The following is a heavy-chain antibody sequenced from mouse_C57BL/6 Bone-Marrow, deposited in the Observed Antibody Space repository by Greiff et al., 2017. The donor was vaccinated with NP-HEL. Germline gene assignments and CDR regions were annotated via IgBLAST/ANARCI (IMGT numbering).Heavy chain of an antibody. CDR2: INPSSGYT. J-gene: IGHJ2*01. CDR3: ATTDYFDY. CDR1: GYTFTSYT. V-gene: IGHV1-4*01. Sequence: VKLQESGAELARPGASVKLSCKASGYTFTSYTMHWVKQRPGQGLEWIGYINPSSGYTKYNQKFKDKATLTADKSSSTAYMQLSSLTSEDSAVYYCATTDYFDYWGQGTTLTVSS. D-gene: IGHD5-5*01.